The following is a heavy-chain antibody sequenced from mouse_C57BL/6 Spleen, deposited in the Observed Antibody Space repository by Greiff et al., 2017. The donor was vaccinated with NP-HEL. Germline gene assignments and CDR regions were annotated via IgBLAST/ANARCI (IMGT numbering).Heavy chain of an antibody. V-gene: IGHV1-80*01. CDR2: IYPGDGDT. CDR3: ARRTAQAGAWFAY. J-gene: IGHJ3*01. D-gene: IGHD3-2*02. Sequence: VQLQQSGAELVKPGASVKISCKASGYAFSSYWMNWVKQRPGKGLEWIGQIYPGDGDTNYNGKFKGKATLTADKSSSTAYMQLSSLTSEDSAVYFCARRTAQAGAWFAYWGQGTLVTVSA. CDR1: GYAFSSYW.